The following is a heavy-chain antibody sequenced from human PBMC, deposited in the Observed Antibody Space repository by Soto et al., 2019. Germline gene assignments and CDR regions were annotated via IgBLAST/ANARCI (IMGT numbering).Heavy chain of an antibody. CDR2: ISWNSGSI. CDR1: GFTFDDYA. V-gene: IGHV3-9*01. CDR3: AKDRTSRGYSYGDRGRYFDY. D-gene: IGHD5-18*01. J-gene: IGHJ4*02. Sequence: GGSLRLSCAASGFTFDDYAMHWVRQAPGKGLEWVSGISWNSGSICYADSVKGRFTISRDNAKNSLYLQMNSLRAEDTALYYCAKDRTSRGYSYGDRGRYFDYWGQGTLVTVSS.